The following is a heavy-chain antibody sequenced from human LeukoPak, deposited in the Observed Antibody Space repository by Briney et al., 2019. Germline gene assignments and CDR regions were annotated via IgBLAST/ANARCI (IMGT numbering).Heavy chain of an antibody. CDR1: GGSVSSNSPC. D-gene: IGHD6-13*01. V-gene: IGHV4-39*01. CDR3: ARAGIEVAGTGYFDD. CDR2: IVYHGVT. J-gene: IGHJ4*01. Sequence: SASLSLAWSVAGGSVSSNSPCWARIRQPPGKGLEGIGSIVYHGVTYYNASVKSRVTMSVDTSKPQSTLKLSSVTAADTAVYYCARAGIEVAGTGYFDDWNHGTPVTASP.